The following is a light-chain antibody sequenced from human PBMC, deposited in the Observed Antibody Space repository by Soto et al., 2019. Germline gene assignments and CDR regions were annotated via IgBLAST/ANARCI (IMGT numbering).Light chain of an antibody. J-gene: IGLJ2*01. Sequence: QSALTQPASVSGSPGQSITISCTGTSSDVGGYNYVSWYQQHPGKAPKLMIYEVSNRPSGVSNRFSGSKSGNTASLTISGLQAEDEAEYYCSSYTSISTLVFGGGTKVTVL. CDR3: SSYTSISTLV. CDR2: EVS. V-gene: IGLV2-14*01. CDR1: SSDVGGYNY.